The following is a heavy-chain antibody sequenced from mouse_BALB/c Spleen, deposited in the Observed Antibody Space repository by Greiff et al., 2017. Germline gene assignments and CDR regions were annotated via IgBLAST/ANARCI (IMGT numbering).Heavy chain of an antibody. V-gene: IGHV5-6-3*01. CDR3: ARDPPYYYGSSYDYAMDY. CDR1: GFTFSSYG. CDR2: INSNGGST. J-gene: IGHJ4*01. D-gene: IGHD1-1*01. Sequence: DVKLVESGGGLVQPGGSLKLSCAASGFTFSSYGMSWVRQTPDKRLELVATINSNGGSTYYPDSVKGRFTISRDNAKNTLYLQMSSLKSEDTAMYYCARDPPYYYGSSYDYAMDYWGQGTSVTVSS.